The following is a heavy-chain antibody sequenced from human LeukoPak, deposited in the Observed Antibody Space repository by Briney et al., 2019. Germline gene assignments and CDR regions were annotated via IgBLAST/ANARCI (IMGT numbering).Heavy chain of an antibody. J-gene: IGHJ5*02. D-gene: IGHD4-11*01. CDR2: VQEGGRS. V-gene: IGHV4-38-2*01. Sequence: SETLSLTCAVTGHSISSYGYWAWIRQPPGGGLELTGPVQEGGRSSTTPSPNSRRTVSIDTSKNEMSLKLKSVTATDTAIYYCARRYFYSNSEVWFDRWGQGTLVTVSS. CDR3: ARRYFYSNSEVWFDR. CDR1: GHSISSYGY.